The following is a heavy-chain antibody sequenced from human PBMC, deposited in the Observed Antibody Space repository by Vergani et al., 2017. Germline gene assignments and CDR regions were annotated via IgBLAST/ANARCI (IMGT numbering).Heavy chain of an antibody. V-gene: IGHV4-59*01. CDR2: IYYSGST. Sequence: QVQLQESGPGLVKPSETLSLTCTVSGGSISSYYWSWIRQPPGKGLEWIGYIYYSGSTNYNPSLKSRVTISVDTSKNQFSLKLSSVTAADTAVYYCARRAVRWFDPWGQGTLVTVSS. CDR3: ARRAVRWFDP. D-gene: IGHD3-10*02. J-gene: IGHJ5*02. CDR1: GGSISSYY.